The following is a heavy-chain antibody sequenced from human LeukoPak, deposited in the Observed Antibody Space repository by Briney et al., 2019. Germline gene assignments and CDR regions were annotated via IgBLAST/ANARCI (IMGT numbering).Heavy chain of an antibody. CDR3: ARGALSITTSTSVDY. J-gene: IGHJ4*02. Sequence: ASVKVSCKASEYTFTHYYMHWVRQAPGQGLEWMGWINPNSGGTNYSQKFHGRITMTRDTSISTGYMELSRLTSDDTSVYYCARGALSITTSTSVDYWGQGTLVTVSS. D-gene: IGHD1-14*01. CDR2: INPNSGGT. V-gene: IGHV1-2*02. CDR1: EYTFTHYY.